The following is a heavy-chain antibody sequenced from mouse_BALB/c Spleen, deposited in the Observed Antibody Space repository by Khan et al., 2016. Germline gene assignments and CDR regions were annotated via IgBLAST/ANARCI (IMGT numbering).Heavy chain of an antibody. Sequence: EVKLLESGGGLVQPGGTLKLSCAASGFDFSRYWMRWVRQAPGKGLEWIGEINPDSSTINYTPSLKEKFIISRDNSNNTLYLQMREVRSEVTAVYYCARLHSYGRFAYRGEGTLVTVYA. J-gene: IGHJ3*01. CDR3: ARLHSYGRFAY. CDR1: GFDFSRYW. V-gene: IGHV4-1*02. D-gene: IGHD1-2*01. CDR2: INPDSSTI.